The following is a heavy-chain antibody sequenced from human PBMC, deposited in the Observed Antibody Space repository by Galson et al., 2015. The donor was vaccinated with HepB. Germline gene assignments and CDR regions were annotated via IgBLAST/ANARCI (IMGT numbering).Heavy chain of an antibody. CDR3: ARDSPAVDSRGYNDY. CDR1: GFTVSSNY. J-gene: IGHJ4*02. Sequence: SLRLSCAASGFTVSSNYMSWVRQAPGKGLEWVSVIYSGGSTYYADSVKGRFTISRDNSKNTLYLQMNSLRAGDTAVYYCARDSPAVDSRGYNDYWGQGTLVTVSS. V-gene: IGHV3-66*01. CDR2: IYSGGST. D-gene: IGHD3-22*01.